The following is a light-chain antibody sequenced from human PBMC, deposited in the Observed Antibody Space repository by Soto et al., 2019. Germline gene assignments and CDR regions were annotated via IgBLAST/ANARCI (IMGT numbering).Light chain of an antibody. J-gene: IGLJ1*01. CDR3: CSYAGSDDV. CDR1: SSDVGGYNY. Sequence: QSVLTQPRSVSGSPGQSVTISCTGTSSDVGGYNYVSWYQQHPGKAPKLMIYDVSKRPSGVPDRCSGSKSVNTASLTISGLQAEDEADYYCCSYAGSDDVFGTGTKLTVL. CDR2: DVS. V-gene: IGLV2-11*01.